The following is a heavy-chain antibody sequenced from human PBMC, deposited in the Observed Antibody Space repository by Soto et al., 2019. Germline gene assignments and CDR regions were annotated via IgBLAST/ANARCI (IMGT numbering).Heavy chain of an antibody. CDR2: ISSKGGYT. Sequence: PGGSREPSGVPSGFTSMAPTMTGFARPPGRGREWVSYISSKGGYTNYTDSVEGRFTISRDNAKNSLYLHMNSLTVDDTAVYYCARDVGLAQVTEHRDYFDYWGLGTLVTVSS. V-gene: IGHV3-11*05. CDR3: ARDVGLAQVTEHRDYFDY. D-gene: IGHD2-15*01. J-gene: IGHJ4*02. CDR1: GFTSMAPT.